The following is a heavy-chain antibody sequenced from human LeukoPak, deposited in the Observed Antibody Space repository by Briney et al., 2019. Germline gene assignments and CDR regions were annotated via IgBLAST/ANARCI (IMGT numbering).Heavy chain of an antibody. D-gene: IGHD3-22*01. CDR1: SYA. V-gene: IGHV3-23*01. CDR3: ARTMIVVAPIDY. Sequence: SYAXXWVRQAPGKGLEWVSAISGSGGSTYYADSVKGRFTISRDNSKNTLYLQMNSLRAEDTAVYYCARTMIVVAPIDYWGQGTLVTVSS. CDR2: ISGSGGST. J-gene: IGHJ4*02.